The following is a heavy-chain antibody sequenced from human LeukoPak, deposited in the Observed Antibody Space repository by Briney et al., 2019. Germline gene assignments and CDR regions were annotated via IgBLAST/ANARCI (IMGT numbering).Heavy chain of an antibody. CDR3: ARGRRLHLDY. D-gene: IGHD4-11*01. V-gene: IGHV3-21*01. J-gene: IGHJ4*02. Sequence: GGSLRLSCAGSGFTFSSSAMTWVRQAPGKGLEWVSAISASGSTIYYADSVKGRFTISRDNAKNSLYLQMNSLRAEDTAVYYCARGRRLHLDYWGQGTLVTVSS. CDR1: GFTFSSSA. CDR2: ISASGSTI.